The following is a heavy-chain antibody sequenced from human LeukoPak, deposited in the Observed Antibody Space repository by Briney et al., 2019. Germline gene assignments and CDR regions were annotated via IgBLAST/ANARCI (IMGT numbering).Heavy chain of an antibody. CDR1: GYGFTSYW. CDR2: IYPGDSDT. V-gene: IGHV5-51*01. D-gene: IGHD6-19*01. J-gene: IGHJ5*02. CDR3: ARHAVAGISAVYYNWFDP. Sequence: GESLKISCKGSGYGFTSYWIGWVRQMPGKGLEWMGIIYPGDSDTRYSPSFQGQVTIPADKSISTAYLQWSSLKASDTAMYYCARHAVAGISAVYYNWFDPWGQGTLVTVSS.